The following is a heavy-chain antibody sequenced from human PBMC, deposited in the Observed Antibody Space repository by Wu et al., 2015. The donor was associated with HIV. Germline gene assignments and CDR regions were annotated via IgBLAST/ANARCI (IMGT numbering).Heavy chain of an antibody. V-gene: IGHV1-69*05. CDR3: ARAPALAPTKYPGQNYDILTGLTHRDYYGMDV. CDR1: GGTFSSYA. CDR2: IIPIFGTA. Sequence: QVQLVQSGAEVKKPGSSVKVSCKASGGTFSSYAISWVRQAPGQGLEWMGGIIPIFGTANYAQKFQGRVTITTDESTSTAYMELSSLRSEDTAVYYCARAPALAPTKYPGQNYDILTGLTHRDYYGMDVWGQGTTVTVSS. D-gene: IGHD3-9*01. J-gene: IGHJ6*02.